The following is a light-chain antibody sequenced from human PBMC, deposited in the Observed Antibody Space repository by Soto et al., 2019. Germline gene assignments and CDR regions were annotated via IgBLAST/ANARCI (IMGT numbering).Light chain of an antibody. CDR2: DAS. V-gene: IGKV1-33*01. J-gene: IGKJ3*01. CDR1: QDISNY. CDR3: QQYDNLPLT. Sequence: DIQMTQSPSSLSASVGDRVTITCQASQDISNYLNWYQQKPGKAPKLLIYDASHLETGVPSRFSGSGSGTDFTFPISSLQPEDSATYYCQQYDNLPLTFGPGTKVDIK.